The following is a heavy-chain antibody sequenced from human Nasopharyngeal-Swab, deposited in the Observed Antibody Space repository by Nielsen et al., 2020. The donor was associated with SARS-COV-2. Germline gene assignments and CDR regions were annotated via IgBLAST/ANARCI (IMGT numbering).Heavy chain of an antibody. CDR2: INSAGNYI. CDR1: GFTFSSYS. V-gene: IGHV3-21*01. CDR3: ARDVGTDVATTDSDAFDI. Sequence: GESLKISCAASGFTFSSYSINWVRQAPGKGLEWVSSINSAGNYIFYADSVKGRFTVSRDNAYNSLYLQMNSLRAEDTAVYYCARDVGTDVATTDSDAFDIWGQGTVVTVSS. D-gene: IGHD5-12*01. J-gene: IGHJ3*02.